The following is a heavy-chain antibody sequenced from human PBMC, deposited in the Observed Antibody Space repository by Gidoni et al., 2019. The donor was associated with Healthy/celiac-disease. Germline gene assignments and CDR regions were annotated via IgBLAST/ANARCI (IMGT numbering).Heavy chain of an antibody. Sequence: EVQLLESGGALVQPGGSLRVSCAASGFPVPGYAMSWVRQAPGKGLEWVSAISGSGGSTYYTDSVKGRFTISRDKSKNTLYLQMNSLRAEDTAVYYCAKNQYSSSWYGYFQHWGQGTLVTVSS. CDR2: ISGSGGST. J-gene: IGHJ1*01. CDR1: GFPVPGYA. D-gene: IGHD6-13*01. CDR3: AKNQYSSSWYGYFQH. V-gene: IGHV3-23*01.